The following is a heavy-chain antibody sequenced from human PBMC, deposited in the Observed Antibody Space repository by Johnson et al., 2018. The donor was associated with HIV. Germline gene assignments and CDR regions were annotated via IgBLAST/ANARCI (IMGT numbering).Heavy chain of an antibody. V-gene: IGHV3-66*01. CDR2: IDSGGGT. Sequence: VQLVESGGGLVKPGGSLRLSCAASGFTFSDYYMSWIRQAPGKGLAWVSVIDSGGGTKYADSVTGRFIISRDDSKNTVYLQMNSLRAEDTAVYYCARERYTTGLYSGSYGAFDMWGQGTMVTVSS. D-gene: IGHD1-26*01. J-gene: IGHJ3*02. CDR1: GFTFSDYY. CDR3: ARERYTTGLYSGSYGAFDM.